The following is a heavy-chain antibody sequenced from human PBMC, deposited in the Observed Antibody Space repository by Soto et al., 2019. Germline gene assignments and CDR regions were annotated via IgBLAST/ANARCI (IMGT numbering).Heavy chain of an antibody. J-gene: IGHJ4*02. CDR1: GGSISSGDYY. D-gene: IGHD3-16*01. CDR3: ARDLGENYYFDY. Sequence: SETLSLTCTVSGGSISSGDYYWSWIRQPPGKGLEWIGYIYYSGSTYYNPSPKSRVTISVDTSKNQFSLKLSSVTAADTAVYYCARDLGENYYFDYWGQGTLVTVSS. CDR2: IYYSGST. V-gene: IGHV4-30-4*01.